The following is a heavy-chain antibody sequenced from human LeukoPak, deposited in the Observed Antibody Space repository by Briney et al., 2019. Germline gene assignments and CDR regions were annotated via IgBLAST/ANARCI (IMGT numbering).Heavy chain of an antibody. V-gene: IGHV1-2*02. CDR3: ASAAVYGDPTNPYFDY. Sequence: ASVKVSCKASGYTFTGYLMHWVRQAPGQGLEWMGWIDPNSGGTNYAQKFQGRVTMTRDTSINTAFMELSRLRSDNSAVYYCASAAVYGDPTNPYFDYWGQGTLVTVSS. J-gene: IGHJ4*02. D-gene: IGHD4-17*01. CDR1: GYTFTGYL. CDR2: IDPNSGGT.